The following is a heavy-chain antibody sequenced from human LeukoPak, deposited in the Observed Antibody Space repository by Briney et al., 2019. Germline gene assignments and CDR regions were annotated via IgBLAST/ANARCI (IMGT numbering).Heavy chain of an antibody. CDR2: IIPIFGTA. V-gene: IGHV1-69*13. D-gene: IGHD4-23*01. CDR1: GGTFSSYA. Sequence: SVKVSCKASGGTFSSYAISWVRQAPGQGLEWMGGIIPIFGTANYAQKFQGRVTITADESTSTAYMELSSLRSEDTAVYYCARASPYGGNPRYYFDYWGQGTLVTVSS. J-gene: IGHJ4*02. CDR3: ARASPYGGNPRYYFDY.